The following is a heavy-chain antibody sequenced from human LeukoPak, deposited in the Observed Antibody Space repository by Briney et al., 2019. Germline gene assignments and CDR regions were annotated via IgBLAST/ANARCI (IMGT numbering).Heavy chain of an antibody. J-gene: IGHJ4*02. V-gene: IGHV2-70*11. CDR1: GFSLSTSGMC. CDR2: IDWDNDK. D-gene: IGHD1-26*01. CDR3: ARTRLVGSTMNPYFDY. Sequence: SGPALVKPTQTLTLTCTFSGFSLSTSGMCLSWILQPPGKALEWLARIDWDNDKYYSTSLKTRLTIYKDTSKNPVVLTVTNMDPVDTATYYCARTRLVGSTMNPYFDYWGQGTLVTVSS.